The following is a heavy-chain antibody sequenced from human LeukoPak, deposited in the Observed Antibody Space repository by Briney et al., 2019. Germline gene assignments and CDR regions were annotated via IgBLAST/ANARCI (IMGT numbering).Heavy chain of an antibody. CDR1: GFTFSSYA. D-gene: IGHD6-19*01. V-gene: IGHV3-23*01. CDR3: AKDQVGYSSGWPMYGY. CDR2: ISGSGGST. J-gene: IGHJ4*02. Sequence: GGSLRLSCAASGFTFSSYAMSWVRQAPGKGLEWVSAISGSGGSTYYADSVKGRFTISRDNSKNTLYLQMNSLRAEDTAVHYCAKDQVGYSSGWPMYGYWGLGTLVTVSS.